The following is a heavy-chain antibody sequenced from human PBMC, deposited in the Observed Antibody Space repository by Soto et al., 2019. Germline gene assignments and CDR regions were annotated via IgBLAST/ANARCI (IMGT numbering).Heavy chain of an antibody. CDR1: GFTFINYA. J-gene: IGHJ2*01. V-gene: IGHV3-23*01. CDR3: ARKIRGPTSRPNYWYFDL. Sequence: GGSLRLSCAGSGFTFINYAMNWVRQAPGKGLEWVSSISGGGDATFFADSVRGRFTISRDNSKNTVTLQMNSLGVDDTAVYYCARKIRGPTSRPNYWYFDLWGGGTLVTVPS. CDR2: ISGGGDAT. D-gene: IGHD3-10*01.